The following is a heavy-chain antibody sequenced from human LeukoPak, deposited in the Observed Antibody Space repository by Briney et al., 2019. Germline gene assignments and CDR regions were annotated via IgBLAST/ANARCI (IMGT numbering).Heavy chain of an antibody. J-gene: IGHJ6*02. V-gene: IGHV3-21*01. D-gene: IGHD3-3*01. Sequence: PGGSLRLSCAASGFTFSSYSMNWVRQAPGKGLEWVSSISSSSSYIYYADSVKGRFTISRDNAKNSLYLQMNSLRAEDTAVYYCARTGEKYYDFWSGYYTDPSGMDVWGQGTTVTVTS. CDR2: ISSSSSYI. CDR1: GFTFSSYS. CDR3: ARTGEKYYDFWSGYYTDPSGMDV.